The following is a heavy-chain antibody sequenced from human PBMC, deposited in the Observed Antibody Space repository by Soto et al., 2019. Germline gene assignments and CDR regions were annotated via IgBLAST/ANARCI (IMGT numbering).Heavy chain of an antibody. D-gene: IGHD3-22*01. Sequence: QVQLVESGGGVVQPGRSRRLSCAASGFTFSSYAMHWVRQAPGKGLEWVAVISYDGSYKYYSDSVKARFTISRDNSKNTLYLQMNSLRAEDTAVYYCARDWSSYYDSSGYYYLDGYDYWGQGALVTVSS. J-gene: IGHJ4*02. CDR1: GFTFSSYA. V-gene: IGHV3-30-3*01. CDR3: ARDWSSYYDSSGYYYLDGYDY. CDR2: ISYDGSYK.